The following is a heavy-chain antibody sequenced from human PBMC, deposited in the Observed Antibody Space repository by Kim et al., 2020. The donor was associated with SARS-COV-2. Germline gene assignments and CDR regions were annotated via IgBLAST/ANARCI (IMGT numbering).Heavy chain of an antibody. V-gene: IGHV1-2*06. CDR2: INPNSGGT. CDR3: ARDEWVVVVPAAHNWFDP. Sequence: ASVKVSCKASGYTFTGYYMHWVRQAPGQGLEWMGRINPNSGGTNYAQKFQGRVTMTRDTSISTAYMELSRLRSDDTAVYYCARDEWVVVVPAAHNWFDPWGQGTLVTVSS. CDR1: GYTFTGYY. J-gene: IGHJ5*02. D-gene: IGHD2-2*01.